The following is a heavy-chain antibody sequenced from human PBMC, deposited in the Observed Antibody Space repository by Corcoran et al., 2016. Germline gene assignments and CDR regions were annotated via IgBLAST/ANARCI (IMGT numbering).Heavy chain of an antibody. Sequence: QVQLQESGPGLVKPSQTLSLTCTVSGGSINSGGYYWSWIRQHPGKGLEWIGYIYYSGSTYYNPSLKSRVTISVDTSKNQFSLKLSSVTAADTAVYYCAREAYYDFWSAYRHFDYWGQGTLVTVSS. CDR3: AREAYYDFWSAYRHFDY. V-gene: IGHV4-31*03. CDR1: GGSINSGGYY. D-gene: IGHD3-3*01. CDR2: IYYSGST. J-gene: IGHJ4*02.